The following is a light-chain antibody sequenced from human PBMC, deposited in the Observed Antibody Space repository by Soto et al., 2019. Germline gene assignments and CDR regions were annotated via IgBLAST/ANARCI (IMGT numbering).Light chain of an antibody. J-gene: IGKJ1*01. CDR2: KAS. V-gene: IGKV1-5*03. Sequence: DIQMTQSPSTLSASVGDRVTITCRASQSISTWLAWYQQKPGEAPKLLIYKASSLESGVPSRFSGGGSGTEFTLTISSLQPDDFATSFCQQYSSYSWTFGQGTMVEVK. CDR1: QSISTW. CDR3: QQYSSYSWT.